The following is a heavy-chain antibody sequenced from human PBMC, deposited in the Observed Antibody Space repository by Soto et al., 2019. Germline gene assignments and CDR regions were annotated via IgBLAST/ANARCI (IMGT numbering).Heavy chain of an antibody. CDR1: GGSVSSGSYY. J-gene: IGHJ5*02. CDR2: IYYSGST. D-gene: IGHD6-13*01. V-gene: IGHV4-61*01. Sequence: SETLSLTCTVSGGSVSSGSYYWSWIRQPPGKGLEWIGYIYYSGSTNYNPSLKSRVTISVDTSKNQFSLKLSSVTAADTAVYYCAREASIAAAGTFLKSNWFDPWGQGTLVTVSS. CDR3: AREASIAAAGTFLKSNWFDP.